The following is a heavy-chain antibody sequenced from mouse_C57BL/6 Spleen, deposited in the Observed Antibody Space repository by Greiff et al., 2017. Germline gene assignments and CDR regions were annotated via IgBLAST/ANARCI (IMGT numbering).Heavy chain of an antibody. CDR3: ARGVTTVVATWFAY. Sequence: DVQLQESGPVLVKPGASVKMSCKASGYTFTDYYMNWVKQSHGKSLEWIGVINPYNGGTSYNQKFKGKATLTVDKSSSTAYMELNSLTSEDSAVYYCARGVTTVVATWFAYWGQGTLVTVSA. CDR2: INPYNGGT. D-gene: IGHD1-1*01. V-gene: IGHV1-19*01. J-gene: IGHJ3*01. CDR1: GYTFTDYY.